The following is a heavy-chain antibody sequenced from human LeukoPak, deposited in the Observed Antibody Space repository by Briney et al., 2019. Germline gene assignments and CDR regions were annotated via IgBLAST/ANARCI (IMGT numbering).Heavy chain of an antibody. CDR3: AKDRDSGAIDI. Sequence: PGGSLRLSCAASGFTFSSYGMHWVRQAPGKGLEWIIFIWSDGSKKYYADSVKGRFTISRDNSKNTLYLQMNSLRAEDTAVYYCAKDRDSGAIDIWGQGTMLTVSS. D-gene: IGHD3-10*01. CDR1: GFTFSSYG. CDR2: IWSDGSKK. V-gene: IGHV3-30*02. J-gene: IGHJ3*02.